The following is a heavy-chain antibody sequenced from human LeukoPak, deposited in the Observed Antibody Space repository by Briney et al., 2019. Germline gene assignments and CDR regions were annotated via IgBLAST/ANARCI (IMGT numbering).Heavy chain of an antibody. V-gene: IGHV4-30-4*08. CDR2: IYYSGST. CDR3: ARVSLPPYYYDSSGYSRFDY. D-gene: IGHD3-22*01. J-gene: IGHJ4*02. CDR1: GGSISSGDYY. Sequence: SQTLSLTCTVSGGSISSGDYYWSWIRQPPGKGLELIGYIYYSGSTYYNPSLKSRVTISVDTSRNQFSLKLSSVTAADTAVYCCARVSLPPYYYDSSGYSRFDYWGQGTLVTVSS.